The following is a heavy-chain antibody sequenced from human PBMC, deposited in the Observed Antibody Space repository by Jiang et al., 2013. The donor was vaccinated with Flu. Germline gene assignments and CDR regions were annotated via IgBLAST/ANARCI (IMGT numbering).Heavy chain of an antibody. Sequence: GAEVKKPGESLKISCEGSGYNFTTYWIGWVRQMPGKGLEWMGIIYPGDSDTKYSPSFQGQVTISADKSINTAYLQWSSLKASDTAMYYCARSLLRAMRASAMDVWGQGTTVIVSS. CDR2: IYPGDSDT. CDR3: ARSLLRAMRASAMDV. J-gene: IGHJ6*02. CDR1: GYNFTTYW. V-gene: IGHV5-51*01. D-gene: IGHD2/OR15-2a*01.